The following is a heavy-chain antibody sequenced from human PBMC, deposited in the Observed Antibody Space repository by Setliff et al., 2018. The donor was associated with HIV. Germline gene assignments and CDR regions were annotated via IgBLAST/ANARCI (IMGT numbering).Heavy chain of an antibody. CDR3: ARDGADSGWDFDY. J-gene: IGHJ4*02. Sequence: GGSLRLSCAASGFTFSTYTMHWVRQAPGKGLEWVSSISSSSTYIYYGDSLKGRFTISRDNAKNSLYLQMNSLRAEDTAVYYCARDGADSGWDFDYWGQGTLVTVS. D-gene: IGHD6-19*01. V-gene: IGHV3-21*01. CDR2: ISSSSTYI. CDR1: GFTFSTYT.